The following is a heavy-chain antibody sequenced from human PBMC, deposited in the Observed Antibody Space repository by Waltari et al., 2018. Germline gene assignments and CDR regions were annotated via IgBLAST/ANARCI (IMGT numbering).Heavy chain of an antibody. Sequence: EVQLVESGGGLVQPGGSLRLSCAASGFTFTSYWINWVRQAPGKGLEWVANIKQDGSERYDVDSVKGRFTISRDNAKNSVYLQMNSLRAEDTAVYYCAKEGNVGWEPRPYFDYWGQGTLVTVSS. J-gene: IGHJ4*02. CDR3: AKEGNVGWEPRPYFDY. CDR1: GFTFTSYW. CDR2: IKQDGSER. D-gene: IGHD1-26*01. V-gene: IGHV3-7*01.